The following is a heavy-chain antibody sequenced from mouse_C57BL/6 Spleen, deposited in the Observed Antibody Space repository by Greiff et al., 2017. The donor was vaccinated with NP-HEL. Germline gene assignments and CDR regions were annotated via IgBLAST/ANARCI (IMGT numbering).Heavy chain of an antibody. CDR2: IDPSDSET. D-gene: IGHD2-3*01. CDR3: ARSGYYYFDY. J-gene: IGHJ2*01. Sequence: QVQLKQSGAELVRPGSSVKLSCKASGYTFTSYWMHWVKQRPIQGLEWIGNIDPSDSETHYNQKFKDKATLTVDKSSSTAYMQLSSLTSEDSAVYYCARSGYYYFDYWGQGTTLTVSS. CDR1: GYTFTSYW. V-gene: IGHV1-52*01.